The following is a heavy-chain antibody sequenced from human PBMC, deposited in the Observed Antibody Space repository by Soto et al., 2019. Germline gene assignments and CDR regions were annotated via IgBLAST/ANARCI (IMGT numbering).Heavy chain of an antibody. CDR2: INHSGST. V-gene: IGHV4-34*01. D-gene: IGHD5-12*01. CDR1: GGSFGAYY. J-gene: IGHJ4*02. Sequence: PSETLSLTCAVYGGSFGAYYWSRIRQHTGKGLEWIGEINHSGSTNYNPSLKRRVTTSVDTSKNQFSLKLSSVTAADTPVYYCARVLDIVATGLVDWVQGSLVTVSS. CDR3: ARVLDIVATGLVD.